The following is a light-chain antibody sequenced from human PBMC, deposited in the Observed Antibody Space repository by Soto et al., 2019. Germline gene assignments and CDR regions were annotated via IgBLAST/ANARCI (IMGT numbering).Light chain of an antibody. Sequence: EIVLTQSPGTMSLSPGERATLSCRASQSVSNNYLAWYQQKPGQAPRLVIYGASNRATGIPDRFSASGSGTDFTLTISRLEPEDFAVYYCQKYISSPLTFGQGTKVEIK. CDR3: QKYISSPLT. J-gene: IGKJ1*01. CDR2: GAS. V-gene: IGKV3-20*01. CDR1: QSVSNNY.